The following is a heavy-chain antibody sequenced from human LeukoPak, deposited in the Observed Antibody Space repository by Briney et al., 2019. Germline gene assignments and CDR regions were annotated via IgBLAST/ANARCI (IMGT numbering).Heavy chain of an antibody. CDR3: AREFAMVRGFDC. D-gene: IGHD3-10*01. CDR2: IWYDGSNK. V-gene: IGHV3-33*01. Sequence: WGSLRLSCAASGFTFSSYGMHWVRQAPGKGLEWVAVIWYDGSNKYYADSVKGRFTISRDNSKNTLYLQMNSLRAEDTAVYYCAREFAMVRGFDCWGQGTLVTVSS. CDR1: GFTFSSYG. J-gene: IGHJ4*02.